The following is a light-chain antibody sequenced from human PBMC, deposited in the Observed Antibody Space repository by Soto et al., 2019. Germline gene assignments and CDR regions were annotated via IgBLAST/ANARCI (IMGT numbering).Light chain of an antibody. CDR1: SSDVGGYNS. V-gene: IGLV2-14*01. CDR3: SSYTTGGSYV. CDR2: DVS. Sequence: QSVLTQPASGSGSPGLSIAISCTGTSSDVGGYNSVSWYQQHPGKAPKLMIYDVSNRPSGVSNRFSGSKSGNTASLTISGLHAEDEGDYYCSSYTTGGSYVFGTGTKVTVL. J-gene: IGLJ1*01.